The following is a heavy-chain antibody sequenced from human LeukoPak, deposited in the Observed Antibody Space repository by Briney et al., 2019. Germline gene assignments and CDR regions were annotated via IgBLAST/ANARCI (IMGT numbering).Heavy chain of an antibody. D-gene: IGHD3-22*01. CDR1: GFTFSDYY. CDR2: IYGIDSTI. CDR3: ARDAYYYDSSSYYRNAFDI. J-gene: IGHJ3*02. Sequence: GGSLRLSCAASGFTFSDYYMSWIRQAPGKGLEWLSYIYGIDSTISYAASVKGRFTISRDNAKNSLYLQMNSLRAEDAAVYYCARDAYYYDSSSYYRNAFDIWGQGTVVTVSS. V-gene: IGHV3-11*01.